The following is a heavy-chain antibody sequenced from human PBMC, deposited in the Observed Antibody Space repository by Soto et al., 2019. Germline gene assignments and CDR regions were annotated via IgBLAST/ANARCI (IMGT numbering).Heavy chain of an antibody. V-gene: IGHV1-2*04. J-gene: IGHJ6*02. CDR1: GYTFTGYY. CDR2: ITPNSGGT. CDR3: ARAQRIEPADLYYYYYYGMDV. Sequence: QVQLVQSGAEVKKPGASVKVSCKASGYTFTGYYMHWVRQAPGQGLEWMGWITPNSGGTNYAQKFQRWVTMTRDTSISTAYMELSRLRSDDTAVYYCARAQRIEPADLYYYYYYGMDVWGQGTTVTVSS. D-gene: IGHD2-2*01.